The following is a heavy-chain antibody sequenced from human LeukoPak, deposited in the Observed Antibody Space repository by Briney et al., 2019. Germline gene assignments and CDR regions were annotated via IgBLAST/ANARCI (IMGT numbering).Heavy chain of an antibody. CDR1: GGTFSSYA. CDR2: IIPIFGTA. Sequence: SVKVSCKASGGTFSSYAISWVRQAPGQGLEWMGGIIPIFGTANYAQKFQGRVTITADKSTSTAYMELSSLRSEDTAVYYCARFKSGAVASFDPWGQGTLVTVSS. CDR3: ARFKSGAVASFDP. J-gene: IGHJ5*02. V-gene: IGHV1-69*06. D-gene: IGHD6-19*01.